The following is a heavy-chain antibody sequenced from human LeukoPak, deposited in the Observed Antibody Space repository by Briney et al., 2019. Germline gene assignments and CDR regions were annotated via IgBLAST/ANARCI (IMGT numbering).Heavy chain of an antibody. D-gene: IGHD1-26*01. J-gene: IGHJ4*02. V-gene: IGHV4-38-2*02. CDR2: IYHSGST. CDR1: GYSISSGYY. Sequence: SETLSLTCTVSGYSISSGYYWGWIRQPPGKGLEWIGSIYHSGSTYYNPSLKSRVTISVDTSKNQFSLKLSSVTAADTAVYYCARVLVGASKYYFDYWGQGTLVTVSS. CDR3: ARVLVGASKYYFDY.